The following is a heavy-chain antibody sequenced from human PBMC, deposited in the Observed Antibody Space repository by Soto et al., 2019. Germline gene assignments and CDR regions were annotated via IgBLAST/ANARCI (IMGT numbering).Heavy chain of an antibody. CDR1: GFTFSSYA. D-gene: IGHD3-3*01. J-gene: IGHJ1*01. Sequence: GGSLRLSCAASGFTFSSYAMHWVPQAPGKRLEWVAVISYDGSNKYYADSVKGRFTISRDNSKNTLYLHMNSLRAEDTAVYYCASVSGFCGVLIILFSYSAQRTPVPVS. CDR3: ASVSGFCGVLIILFSY. CDR2: ISYDGSNK. V-gene: IGHV3-30-3*01.